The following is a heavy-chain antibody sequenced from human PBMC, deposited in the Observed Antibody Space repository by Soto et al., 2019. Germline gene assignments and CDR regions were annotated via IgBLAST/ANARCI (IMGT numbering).Heavy chain of an antibody. CDR1: GFTFSSYS. J-gene: IGHJ3*02. CDR2: ISSSSYI. CDR3: ARVTYAYYDILTDAFDI. V-gene: IGHV3-21*01. D-gene: IGHD3-9*01. Sequence: GGSLRLSCAASGFTFSSYSMNWVRQAPGKGLEWVSSISSSSYIYYADSVKGRFTISRDNAKNSLYLQMNSLRAEDTAVYYCARVTYAYYDILTDAFDIWGQGTMVTVSS.